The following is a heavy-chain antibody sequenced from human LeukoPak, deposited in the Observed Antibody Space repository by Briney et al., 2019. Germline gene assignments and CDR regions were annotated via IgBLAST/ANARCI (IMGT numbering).Heavy chain of an antibody. CDR3: ARQADYGDHYFDY. V-gene: IGHV4-39*07. J-gene: IGHJ4*02. D-gene: IGHD4-17*01. CDR2: IYYSGST. Sequence: SETLSLTCTVSGGSISSSSYYWGWIRQPPGKGLEWIGSIYYSGSTYYNPSLKSRVTISVDTSKNQFSLKLSSVTAADTAVYYCARQADYGDHYFDYWGQGTLVTVSS. CDR1: GGSISSSSYY.